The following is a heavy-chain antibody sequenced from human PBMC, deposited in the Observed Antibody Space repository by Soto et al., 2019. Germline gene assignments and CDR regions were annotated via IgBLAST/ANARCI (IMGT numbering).Heavy chain of an antibody. CDR2: IYHSGST. J-gene: IGHJ4*02. CDR1: GGSISSGGYS. D-gene: IGHD3-22*01. CDR3: ARAGYDSSGTQYYFDY. Sequence: TLSLTCAVSGGSISSGGYSWSWIRQPPGKGLEWIGYIYHSGSTYYNPSLKSRVTISVDRSKNQFSLKLSSVTAADTAVYYCARAGYDSSGTQYYFDYWGQGTLVTVSS. V-gene: IGHV4-30-2*01.